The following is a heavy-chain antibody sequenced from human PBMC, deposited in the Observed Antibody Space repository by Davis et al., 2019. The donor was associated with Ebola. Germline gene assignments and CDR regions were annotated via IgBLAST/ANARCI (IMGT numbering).Heavy chain of an antibody. Sequence: SETLSLTCSVSGGSISSGTYYWGWVRQPPGKGLEWIGAIYYNGRTYYKSSLEGRVTISLDTSKNQFSLKLRSVTAADTAVYFCARLSGLFSSSSGALYFDLWGRGTLVSFSS. V-gene: IGHV4-39*07. D-gene: IGHD6-6*01. J-gene: IGHJ2*01. CDR1: GGSISSGTYY. CDR3: ARLSGLFSSSSGALYFDL. CDR2: IYYNGRT.